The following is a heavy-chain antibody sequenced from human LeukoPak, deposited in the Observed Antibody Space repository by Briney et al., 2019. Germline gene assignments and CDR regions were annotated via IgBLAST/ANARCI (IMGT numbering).Heavy chain of an antibody. CDR1: GFTSNDYA. CDR3: AKASADWYFDL. J-gene: IGHJ2*01. CDR2: ISWNSGTV. D-gene: IGHD2-2*01. V-gene: IGHV3-9*02. Sequence: PGRSLRLSCAASGFTSNDYAMHWVRQAPGKGLEWVSGISWNSGTVAYVDSVKGRFTISRDNSKKSLYLQMNSLRAEDMALYYCAKASADWYFDLWGRGTLVTVSS.